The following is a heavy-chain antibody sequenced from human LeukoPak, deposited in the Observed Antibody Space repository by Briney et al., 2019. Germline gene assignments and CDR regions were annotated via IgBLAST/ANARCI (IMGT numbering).Heavy chain of an antibody. CDR1: GYTFTSYY. V-gene: IGHV1-46*01. CDR2: INPSGGST. CDR3: ARAELGINY. J-gene: IGHJ4*02. D-gene: IGHD7-27*01. Sequence: GASVKVSCKASGYTFTSYYMHWVRQAPGQGLEWMGIINPSGGSTSYAQKFQGRVTMTRGTSTSTVYMELSRLRSDDTAVYYCARAELGINYWGQGTLVTVSS.